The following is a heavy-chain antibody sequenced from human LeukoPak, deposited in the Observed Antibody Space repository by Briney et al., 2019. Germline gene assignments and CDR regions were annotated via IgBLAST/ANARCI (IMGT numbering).Heavy chain of an antibody. CDR3: ARQTSLLWFGELLQQYYFAY. J-gene: IGHJ4*02. CDR1: GYSFTSYW. CDR2: IYPGDSDT. V-gene: IGHV5-51*01. D-gene: IGHD3-10*01. Sequence: GESLKISCKGSGYSFTSYWIGWVRQMPGKGLEWMGIIYPGDSDTRYSPSFQGQVTISADKSISTAYLQWSSLKASDTAMYYCARQTSLLWFGELLQQYYFAYWGQGTLVTVSS.